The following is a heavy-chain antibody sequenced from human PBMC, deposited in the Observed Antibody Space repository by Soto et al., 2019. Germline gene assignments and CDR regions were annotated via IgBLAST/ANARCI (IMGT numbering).Heavy chain of an antibody. V-gene: IGHV3-30*18. CDR3: AKEHDYSNYYYGMDV. D-gene: IGHD4-4*01. J-gene: IGHJ6*02. CDR1: GFTFSSYG. Sequence: GGSLRLSCAASGFTFSSYGMHWVRQAPGKGLEWVAVISYDGSNKYYADSVKGRFTISRDNSKNTLYLQMNSLRAEDTAVYYCAKEHDYSNYYYGMDVWGQGTTVTVSS. CDR2: ISYDGSNK.